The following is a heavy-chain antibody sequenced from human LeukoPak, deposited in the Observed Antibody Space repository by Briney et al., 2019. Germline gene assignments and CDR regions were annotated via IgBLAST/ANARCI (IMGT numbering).Heavy chain of an antibody. D-gene: IGHD2-8*01. CDR2: ITSSGDTI. CDR3: AKGAVGFVPGS. V-gene: IGHV3-48*03. J-gene: IGHJ5*02. Sequence: GSLSLSCVASGFTFSSYEMNWVRQAPGKGLEWVSYITSSGDTIFYADSVRGRFTISRDNSKNTLFLQMNSLRAEDTAVYYCAKGAVGFVPGSWGQGTLVTVSS. CDR1: GFTFSSYE.